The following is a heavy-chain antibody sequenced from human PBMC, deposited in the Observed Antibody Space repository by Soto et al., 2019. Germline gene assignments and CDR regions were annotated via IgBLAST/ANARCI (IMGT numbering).Heavy chain of an antibody. V-gene: IGHV4-31*03. CDR1: GGSISSGGYY. Sequence: PSETLSLTCTVSGGSISSGGYYWSWIRQHPGKGLEWIGYIYYSGSTYYNPSLKSRVTISVDTSKNQFSLKLSSVTAADTAVYYCARDRTLYYDILTGENYYGMDVWGQGTTVTVSS. CDR3: ARDRTLYYDILTGENYYGMDV. CDR2: IYYSGST. J-gene: IGHJ6*02. D-gene: IGHD3-9*01.